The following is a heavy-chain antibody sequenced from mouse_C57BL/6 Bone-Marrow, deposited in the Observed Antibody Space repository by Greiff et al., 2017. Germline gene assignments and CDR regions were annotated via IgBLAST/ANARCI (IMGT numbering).Heavy chain of an antibody. CDR2: IYPRSGNT. CDR3: ARWCYWYFDV. V-gene: IGHV1-81*01. J-gene: IGHJ1*03. Sequence: VKLQESGAELARPGASVKLSCKASGYTFTSYGISWVKQRTGQGLEWIGEIYPRSGNTYYNEQFKGKATLTADKSSSTAYMEIRSLTSEDSAVYFCARWCYWYFDVWGTGTTVTVSS. CDR1: GYTFTSYG. D-gene: IGHD1-1*02.